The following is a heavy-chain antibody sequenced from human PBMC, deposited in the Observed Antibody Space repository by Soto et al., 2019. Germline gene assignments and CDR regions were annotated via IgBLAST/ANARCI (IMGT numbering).Heavy chain of an antibody. V-gene: IGHV4-4*02. Sequence: TSETLSLTCAVSGGSISSSNWWSWVRQPPGXGLEWIGEIYHSGSTNYNPSLKSRVTISVDKSKNQFSLKLSSVTAADTAVYYCARGGTGYYYDSSGYFTFDYWGQGTLVTVSS. J-gene: IGHJ4*02. CDR2: IYHSGST. CDR3: ARGGTGYYYDSSGYFTFDY. CDR1: GGSISSSNW. D-gene: IGHD3-22*01.